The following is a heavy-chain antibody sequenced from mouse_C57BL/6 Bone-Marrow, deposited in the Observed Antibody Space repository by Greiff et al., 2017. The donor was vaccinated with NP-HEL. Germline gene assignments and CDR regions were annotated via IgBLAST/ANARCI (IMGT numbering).Heavy chain of an antibody. CDR2: INPSSGYT. CDR1: GYTFTSYT. V-gene: IGHV1-4*01. D-gene: IGHD2-2*01. CDR3: AIYYGYTWFAY. J-gene: IGHJ3*01. Sequence: QVQLQQSGAELARPGASVKMSCKASGYTFTSYTMHWVKQRPGQGLEWIGYINPSSGYTKYNQKFKDKATLTADKSSSTAYMQLSSLTSEDSAVYYCAIYYGYTWFAYWGQGTLVTVSA.